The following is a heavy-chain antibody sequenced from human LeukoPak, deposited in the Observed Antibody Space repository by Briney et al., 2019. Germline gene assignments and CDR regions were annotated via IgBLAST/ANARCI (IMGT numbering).Heavy chain of an antibody. CDR3: AATSNYYYYYMDV. V-gene: IGHV3-43*02. CDR2: ISGDGGST. D-gene: IGHD6-6*01. J-gene: IGHJ6*03. CDR1: GFTFDDYA. Sequence: GGSLRLSCAASGFTFDDYAVHWVRQAPGKGLEWVSLISGDGGSTYYADSVKGRFTISRDNSKNSLYLQMNSLRTEDTALYYCAATSNYYYYYMDVWGKGTTVTVSS.